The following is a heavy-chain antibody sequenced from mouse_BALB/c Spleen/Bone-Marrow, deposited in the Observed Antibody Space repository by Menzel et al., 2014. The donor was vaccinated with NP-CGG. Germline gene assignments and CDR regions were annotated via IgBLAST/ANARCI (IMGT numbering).Heavy chain of an antibody. CDR2: ISSGSSST. D-gene: IGHD1-1*01. J-gene: IGHJ1*01. Sequence: DVHLVESGGGLVQPGGSRKLSCVASGFTFSSFGMHWVRQAPEKGLEWVAYISSGSSSTYYADTLKGRFTISRDNPKNTLFLQMTSLRSEDTAMYYCARGYYYGSSHHWYFDVWGAGTTVTVSS. CDR1: GFTFSSFG. CDR3: ARGYYYGSSHHWYFDV. V-gene: IGHV5-17*02.